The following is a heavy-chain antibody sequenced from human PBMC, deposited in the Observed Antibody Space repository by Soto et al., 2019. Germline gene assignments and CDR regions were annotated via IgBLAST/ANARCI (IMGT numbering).Heavy chain of an antibody. CDR2: ISAYNGNT. Sequence: QVQLVQSGAEVKKPGASVKVSCKASGYTFTSYGISCVRQAPGQGLEWMGWISAYNGNTNYAQKLQGRVTMTTDTSTSTAYMELRSLRSDDTAVYYCARDPPYDFNMDIRYMAVWGQGTTVTVS. V-gene: IGHV1-18*04. CDR3: ARDPPYDFNMDIRYMAV. D-gene: IGHD3-3*01. J-gene: IGHJ6*02. CDR1: GYTFTSYG.